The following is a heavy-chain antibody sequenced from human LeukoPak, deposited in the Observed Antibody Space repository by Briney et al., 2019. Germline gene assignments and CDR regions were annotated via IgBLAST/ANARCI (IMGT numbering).Heavy chain of an antibody. Sequence: PGRTLRLSCAASGLTFSNYGLSWVRQAPGKGLEWVSGISGSGDRKYYVDSVKGRFTISRDNSKNTLYLQMNSLIVEDTAIYYCAKDLYYYESTDSYGAYWYFDLWGRGTLVTVSS. V-gene: IGHV3-23*01. J-gene: IGHJ2*01. CDR1: GLTFSNYG. CDR3: AKDLYYYESTDSYGAYWYFDL. CDR2: ISGSGDRK. D-gene: IGHD3-22*01.